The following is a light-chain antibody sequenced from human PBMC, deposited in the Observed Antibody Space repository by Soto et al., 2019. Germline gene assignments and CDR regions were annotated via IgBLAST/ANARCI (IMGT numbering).Light chain of an antibody. CDR2: GAS. CDR3: QQYNSWSGVT. V-gene: IGKV1-9*01. Sequence: QLTQSPSSLSASVGDRVTITCRASQDVSRYLAWYQQKAGKAPKLLIYGASTLQSGVPSRFSGFGSGTEFTLTISSLQPEDFATYHCQQYNSWSGVTFGGGTKVEIK. CDR1: QDVSRY. J-gene: IGKJ4*01.